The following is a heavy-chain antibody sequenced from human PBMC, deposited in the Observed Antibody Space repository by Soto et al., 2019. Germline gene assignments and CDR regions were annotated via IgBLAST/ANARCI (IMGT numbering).Heavy chain of an antibody. CDR3: ERGVGSSPPRY. J-gene: IGHJ4*02. Sequence: SETLSLTCSISGGSISVYYWSWIRQRPGQGLEWIGHIYASGSPYYNPSLRSRVTISADTSKNQISLKLTSPTAADTAVYYCERGVGSSPPRYWGRGTLVTVSS. V-gene: IGHV4-59*01. CDR1: GGSISVYY. CDR2: IYASGSP. D-gene: IGHD1-26*01.